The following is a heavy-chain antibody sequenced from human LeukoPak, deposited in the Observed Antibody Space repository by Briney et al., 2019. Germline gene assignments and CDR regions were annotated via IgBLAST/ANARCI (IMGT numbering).Heavy chain of an antibody. CDR2: ISGSGGST. D-gene: IGHD2-8*01. Sequence: QPGGSLRLSCAASGFTFSSYAMRWVRQAPGKGLEWVSAISGSGGSTYYADSVKGRFTISRDNSKNTLYLQMNSLRAEDTAVYYCAKDGPRGYCTNGVCYLFDYWGQGTLVTVSS. CDR1: GFTFSSYA. CDR3: AKDGPRGYCTNGVCYLFDY. J-gene: IGHJ4*02. V-gene: IGHV3-23*01.